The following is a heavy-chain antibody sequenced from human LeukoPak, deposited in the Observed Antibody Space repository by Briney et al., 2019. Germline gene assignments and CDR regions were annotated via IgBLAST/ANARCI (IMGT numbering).Heavy chain of an antibody. Sequence: ASVKVSCNASGGTFSSYAISWVRQAPGQGLEWMGGIIPIFGTANYAQKFQGRVTITTDESTSTAYMELRSLRSDDTAVYYCARGQRELLPHDAFDIWGQGTMVTVSS. D-gene: IGHD1-26*01. J-gene: IGHJ3*02. CDR3: ARGQRELLPHDAFDI. CDR2: IIPIFGTA. CDR1: GGTFSSYA. V-gene: IGHV1-69*05.